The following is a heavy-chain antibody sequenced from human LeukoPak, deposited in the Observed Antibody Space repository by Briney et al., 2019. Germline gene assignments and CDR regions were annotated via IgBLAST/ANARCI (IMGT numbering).Heavy chain of an antibody. V-gene: IGHV4-38-2*02. CDR2: IYHSGST. Sequence: SETLSLTCTVSGYSISSGYYWGWIRPPPGKGLEWIGSIYHSGSTYYNPSLKSRVTISVDTSKNQFSLKLSSVTAADTAVYYCAKDAITIFGVDGDAFDIWGQGTMVTVSS. CDR1: GYSISSGYY. D-gene: IGHD3-3*01. J-gene: IGHJ3*02. CDR3: AKDAITIFGVDGDAFDI.